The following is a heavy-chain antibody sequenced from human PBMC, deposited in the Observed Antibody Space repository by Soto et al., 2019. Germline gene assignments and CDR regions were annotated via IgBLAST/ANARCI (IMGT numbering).Heavy chain of an antibody. Sequence: QVQLVKSGAEVKKPGASVKVSCKASGYTFTSYGISWVRQAPGQGLEWMGWISAYNGNTNYAQKLQGRVTMTTDTATSTAYMELRSLRSDDTAVYYCARDSRQVAVAGIPDYFDYWGQGTLVTVSS. CDR3: ARDSRQVAVAGIPDYFDY. CDR2: ISAYNGNT. V-gene: IGHV1-18*01. D-gene: IGHD6-19*01. CDR1: GYTFTSYG. J-gene: IGHJ4*02.